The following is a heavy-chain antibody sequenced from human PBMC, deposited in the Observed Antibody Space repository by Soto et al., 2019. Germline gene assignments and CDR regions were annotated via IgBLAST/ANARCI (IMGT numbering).Heavy chain of an antibody. J-gene: IGHJ6*02. CDR2: TYQSGSA. CDR1: GGSISSGGYS. CDR3: ARDYYGMDV. V-gene: IGHV4-30-2*06. Sequence: TSETLSLTCTVSGGSISSGGYSWTWIRQSPGKGLEWIGYTYQSGSAYYNPSLKSRVTISVDRSKNQFSLNLTSVTAADTAVYYCARDYYGMDVWGQGPTVPVSS.